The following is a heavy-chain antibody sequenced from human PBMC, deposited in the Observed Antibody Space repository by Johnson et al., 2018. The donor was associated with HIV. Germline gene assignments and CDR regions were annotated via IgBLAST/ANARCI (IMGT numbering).Heavy chain of an antibody. J-gene: IGHJ3*02. CDR2: IKQAGSDK. Sequence: VHLVESGGGLVQPGGSLRLSCAASGFTFSTFWMSWVRQAPGKGLEWVANIKQAGSDKNYVDSVKGRFTISRDNAKNSLYLQMNSLRAEDTAVYYCARERWSTYYGAFNMWGQGTTVIVSS. CDR3: ARERWSTYYGAFNM. CDR1: GFTFSTFW. V-gene: IGHV3-7*01. D-gene: IGHD3-3*01.